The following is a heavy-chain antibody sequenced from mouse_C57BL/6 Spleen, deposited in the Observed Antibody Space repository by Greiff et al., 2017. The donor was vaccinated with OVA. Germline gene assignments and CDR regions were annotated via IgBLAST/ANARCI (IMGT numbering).Heavy chain of an antibody. D-gene: IGHD1-1*01. CDR2: IHPNSGST. CDR3: ARSGDYYDGSYAMDY. CDR1: GYTFTSYW. V-gene: IGHV1-64*01. J-gene: IGHJ4*01. Sequence: QVQLQQPGAELVKPGASVKLSCKASGYTFTSYWMHWVKQRPGQGLEWIGMIHPNSGSTNYNEKFKSKATLTVDKSSSTAYMQLSSLTSEDSAVYYCARSGDYYDGSYAMDYWGQGTSVTVSS.